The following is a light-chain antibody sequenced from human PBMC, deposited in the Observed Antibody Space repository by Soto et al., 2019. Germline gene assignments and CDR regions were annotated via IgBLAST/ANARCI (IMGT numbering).Light chain of an antibody. CDR1: SSDVGSYNR. Sequence: QSALTQPPSVSGSPGQSVTISCTGTSSDVGSYNRVSWYQQPPGTAPKLMISEVSNRPSGVPERFSGSKSGNTASLTISGLQPEDEAHYYCSSYTTSSTVLFGGGTKVTVL. CDR3: SSYTTSSTVL. CDR2: EVS. V-gene: IGLV2-18*02. J-gene: IGLJ2*01.